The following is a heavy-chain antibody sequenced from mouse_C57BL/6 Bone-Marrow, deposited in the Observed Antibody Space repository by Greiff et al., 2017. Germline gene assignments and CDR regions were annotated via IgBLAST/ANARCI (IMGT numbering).Heavy chain of an antibody. CDR2: IWSDGST. CDR1: GFSLTSYG. D-gene: IGHD4-1*01. CDR3: ARHGLNWDWYFDV. V-gene: IGHV2-6-1*01. Sequence: VQLQESGPGLVAPSQSLSITCTVSGFSLTSYGVHWVRQPPGTGLEWLVVIWSDGSTTYNSALKSRLSISKDNSKSQVFLKMNSLQTDDTAMYYCARHGLNWDWYFDVWGTGTTVTVSS. J-gene: IGHJ1*03.